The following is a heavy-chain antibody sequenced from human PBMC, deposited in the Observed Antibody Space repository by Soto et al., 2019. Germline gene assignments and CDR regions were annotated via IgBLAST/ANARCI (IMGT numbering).Heavy chain of an antibody. J-gene: IGHJ5*02. CDR2: ISAYNGNT. V-gene: IGHV1-18*01. CDR3: VRIVGADRRWFDP. D-gene: IGHD1-26*01. CDR1: GYTFTNYG. Sequence: ASVKVSCKASGYTFTNYGISWVRQAPGQGLEWMGWISAYNGNTNYAQKFQGRVTMTTDTSTSTAYMELRTLRSDDTAVYYCVRIVGADRRWFDPWGRGTLVTVSS.